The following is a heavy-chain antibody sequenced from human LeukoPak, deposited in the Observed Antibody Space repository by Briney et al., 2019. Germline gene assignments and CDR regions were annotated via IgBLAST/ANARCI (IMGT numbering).Heavy chain of an antibody. D-gene: IGHD3-3*01. CDR1: GFTFSSYD. Sequence: PGGSLRLSCAASGFTFSSYDMHWVRQATGKGLEWVSAIGTAGDTYYPGSVKGRFTISRENAKNSLYLQMNSLRAEDTAVYYCARAPREWLLGYYFDYWGQGTLVTVSS. CDR3: ARAPREWLLGYYFDY. CDR2: IGTAGDT. V-gene: IGHV3-13*01. J-gene: IGHJ4*02.